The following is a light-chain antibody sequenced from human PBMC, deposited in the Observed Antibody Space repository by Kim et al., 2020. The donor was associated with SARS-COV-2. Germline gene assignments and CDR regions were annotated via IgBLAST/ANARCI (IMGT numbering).Light chain of an antibody. J-gene: IGLJ3*02. V-gene: IGLV6-57*01. CDR1: SGNIASNF. CDR2: DDY. Sequence: NFMLTQPHSVSDSPGKTVTISCTRSSGNIASNFVQWYQQRPGSSPTIVIYDDYQRPSGVPDRFAGSIDRSANSASLTISGLKTEDEAYYYCQSYDATHQVFGGGTQLTVL. CDR3: QSYDATHQV.